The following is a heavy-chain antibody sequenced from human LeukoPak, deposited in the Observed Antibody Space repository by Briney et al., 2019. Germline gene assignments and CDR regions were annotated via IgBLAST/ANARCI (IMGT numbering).Heavy chain of an antibody. D-gene: IGHD6-13*01. V-gene: IGHV3-23*01. CDR3: ASLAAAAGTGN. CDR2: IGSSGGTT. CDR1: GFTFSSFA. J-gene: IGHJ4*02. Sequence: PGRSLRLSCAASGFTFSSFAMTWVRQAPGKGLEWVSSIGSSGGTTYYADSVKGRFTISRDNSKNTLYLQMNSLRAEDTAVYFCASLAAAAGTGNWGQGILVTVSS.